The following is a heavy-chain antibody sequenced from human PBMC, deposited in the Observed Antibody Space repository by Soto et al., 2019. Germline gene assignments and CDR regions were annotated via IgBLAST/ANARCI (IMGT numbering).Heavy chain of an antibody. CDR2: VHYSGST. V-gene: IGHV4-59*01. CDR1: GASISSYY. J-gene: IGHJ6*02. Sequence: SETLSLTCTVSGASISSYYWSWIRQPPGKGLEWIGYVHYSGSTNFNPSLKSRVTMSVDTSKNQFSLKVTSVTAADTAVYFYYGMDVWGPGTTVTVSS. CDR3: YGMDV.